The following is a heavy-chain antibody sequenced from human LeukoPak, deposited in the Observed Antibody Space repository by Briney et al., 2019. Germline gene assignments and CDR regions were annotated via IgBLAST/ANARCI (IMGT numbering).Heavy chain of an antibody. Sequence: PGGSLRLSCAASGFTISSNEMSWVRQAPRQGLEWVSSISGGSTYYAYSRKGRFTISRDNSKNTLHLQMNSLRAEDTAVYYCKTPLRFLDDNWFDPWGQGTLVTVSS. CDR1: GFTISSNE. V-gene: IGHV3-38-3*01. J-gene: IGHJ5*02. CDR2: ISGGST. CDR3: KTPLRFLDDNWFDP. D-gene: IGHD3-3*01.